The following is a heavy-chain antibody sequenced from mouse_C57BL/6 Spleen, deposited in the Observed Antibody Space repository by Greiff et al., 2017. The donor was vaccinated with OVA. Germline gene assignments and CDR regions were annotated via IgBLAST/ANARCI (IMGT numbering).Heavy chain of an antibody. D-gene: IGHD4-1*01. CDR2: IWRGGST. Sequence: QVQLKQSGPGLVQPSQSLSITCTVSGFSLTSYGVHWVRQSPGKGLEWLGVIWRGGSTDYNAAFMSRLSITKDNSKSQVFFKMNSLQADDTAIYYCAKREANWDDYYAMDYWGQGTSVTVSS. CDR1: GFSLTSYG. J-gene: IGHJ4*01. V-gene: IGHV2-5*01. CDR3: AKREANWDDYYAMDY.